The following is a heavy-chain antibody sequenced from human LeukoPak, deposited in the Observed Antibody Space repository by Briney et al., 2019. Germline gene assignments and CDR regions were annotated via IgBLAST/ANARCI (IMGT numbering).Heavy chain of an antibody. V-gene: IGHV3-74*01. CDR2: INSDGSST. J-gene: IGHJ2*01. D-gene: IGHD2-2*01. CDR3: ARGGRLGYCSSTSCYAVVRYFDL. Sequence: TGGSLRLSCAASGFTFSSYWMHWVRQAPGKGLLWVSRINSDGSSTSYADSVKGRFTISRDNAKNTLYLQMNSLRAEDTAVYYCARGGRLGYCSSTSCYAVVRYFDLWGRGTLVTVSS. CDR1: GFTFSSYW.